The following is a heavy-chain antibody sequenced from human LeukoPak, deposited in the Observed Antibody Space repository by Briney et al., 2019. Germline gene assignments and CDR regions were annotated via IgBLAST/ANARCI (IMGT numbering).Heavy chain of an antibody. CDR1: GFTFSSYG. CDR3: AKELYSPQGPFDP. Sequence: GGSLRLSCAASGFTFSSYGMHWVRQAPGKGLEWVAFIRYDGSNKYYADSVKGRFTISRDNSKNTLYLQMNSLRAEDTAVYYCAKELYSPQGPFDPWGQGTLVTVSS. J-gene: IGHJ5*02. V-gene: IGHV3-30*02. D-gene: IGHD3-16*02. CDR2: IRYDGSNK.